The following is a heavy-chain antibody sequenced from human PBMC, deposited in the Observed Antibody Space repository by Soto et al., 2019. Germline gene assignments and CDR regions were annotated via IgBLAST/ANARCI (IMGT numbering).Heavy chain of an antibody. CDR1: GGSIYAYS. CDR2: IYSSGSA. CDR3: VRDGTKTLRDWFDP. D-gene: IGHD1-1*01. Sequence: PSETLSLTCTVSGGSIYAYSWTWLRQPAGKGLEWIVHIYSSGSANYNPSLKSRVSMSVDTSKNQFSLKLRSVTAADTAVYYCVRDGTKTLRDWFDPWGQGISVTVSS. J-gene: IGHJ5*02. V-gene: IGHV4-4*07.